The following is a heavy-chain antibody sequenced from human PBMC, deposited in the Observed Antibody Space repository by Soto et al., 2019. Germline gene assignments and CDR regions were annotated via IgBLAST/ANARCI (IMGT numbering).Heavy chain of an antibody. V-gene: IGHV3-74*01. CDR1: GCTFSSYW. J-gene: IGHJ6*03. CDR3: ARVQEGSSSTMDV. Sequence: GGSLRLSWAAAGCTFSSYWGHRVRQAPGKGLVWVSRINSDGSSTNYADSVKGRFTISRDNAKNTLYLQMNSLRAEDTAVYYCARVQEGSSSTMDVWGKGTTVTVSS. D-gene: IGHD6-6*01. CDR2: INSDGSST.